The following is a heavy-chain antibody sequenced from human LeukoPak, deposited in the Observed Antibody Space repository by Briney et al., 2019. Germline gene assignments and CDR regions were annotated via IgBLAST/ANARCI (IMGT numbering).Heavy chain of an antibody. CDR1: GYTFTSYY. J-gene: IGHJ6*02. D-gene: IGHD2-2*01. CDR2: INPSGGST. CDR3: ARDGVVPAARGQFGMDV. Sequence: ASVKVSCKASGYTFTSYYMHWVRQAPGQGLEWMGIINPSGGSTSYAQKFQGRVTMTRDTSTSTVYMELSSLRSEDTAVYYCARDGVVPAARGQFGMDVWGQGTTVTVSS. V-gene: IGHV1-46*01.